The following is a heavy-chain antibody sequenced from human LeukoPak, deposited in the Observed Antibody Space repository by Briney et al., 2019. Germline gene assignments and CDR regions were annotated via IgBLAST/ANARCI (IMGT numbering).Heavy chain of an antibody. CDR2: MNPNSGNT. J-gene: IGHJ4*02. CDR3: ARDVLWFGELLYPIDF. Sequence: ASVKVSCKASGYTFTSYDINWVRQATGQGLEWMGWMNPNSGNTGYAQKFQGRVTITRNTSISTAYMELSSLRSEDTAVYYCARDVLWFGELLYPIDFWGQGTLVTVSS. CDR1: GYTFTSYD. D-gene: IGHD3-10*01. V-gene: IGHV1-8*03.